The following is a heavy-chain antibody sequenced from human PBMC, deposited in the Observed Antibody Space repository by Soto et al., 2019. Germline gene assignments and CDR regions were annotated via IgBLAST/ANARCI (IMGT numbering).Heavy chain of an antibody. D-gene: IGHD4-17*01. CDR2: ISSSSSTI. CDR1: GFTFSSYS. V-gene: IGHV3-48*02. J-gene: IGHJ6*02. Sequence: EVQLVESGEGLVQPGGSLRLSCAASGFTFSSYSMNWVRQAPGKGLEWVSYISSSSSTIYYADSVKGRFTISRDNAKKSLYLQMNSLRDEDTAVYYCASEYDYGDLNYYDYGMDVWGQGTTVTVSS. CDR3: ASEYDYGDLNYYDYGMDV.